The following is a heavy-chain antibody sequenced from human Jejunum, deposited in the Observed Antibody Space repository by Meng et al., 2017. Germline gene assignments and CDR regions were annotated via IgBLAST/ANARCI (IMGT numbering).Heavy chain of an antibody. CDR3: ARDYGGNSGYFHH. Sequence: QGQLVQSGAEVKKPGASLKVSCKASGYTFPDYYMHWVRQAPGQGLEWMGRINPNSGVTNYAQKFQGRVTVTRDTSISTAYMEVNGLRSDDTAVYYCARDYGGNSGYFHHWGQGTLVTSPQ. D-gene: IGHD4-23*01. CDR2: INPNSGVT. CDR1: GYTFPDYY. J-gene: IGHJ1*01. V-gene: IGHV1-2*06.